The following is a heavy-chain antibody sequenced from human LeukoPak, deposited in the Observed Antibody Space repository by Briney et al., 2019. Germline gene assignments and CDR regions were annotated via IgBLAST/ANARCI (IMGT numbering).Heavy chain of an antibody. CDR3: ARKRGDYGDPYDY. CDR2: ISSSSSYI. V-gene: IGHV3-21*01. J-gene: IGHJ4*02. CDR1: GFTFSSYS. D-gene: IGHD4-17*01. Sequence: GGSLRLSCAASGFTFSSYSMNWVRQAPGKGLEWVSSISSSSSYIYYADSVKGRFTISRDNAKNSLYLQMNSLRAEDTAVYYCARKRGDYGDPYDYWGQGTLVTVSS.